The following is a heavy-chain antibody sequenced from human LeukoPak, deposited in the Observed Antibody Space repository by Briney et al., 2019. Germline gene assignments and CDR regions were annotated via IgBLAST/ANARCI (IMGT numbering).Heavy chain of an antibody. V-gene: IGHV3-64*01. Sequence: GGSLRLSCAASGFTFSSYAMHWVRQAPGKGLEYVSSITSSGDSTYYANSVKGRFTISRDNSKNTLYLQMNSLRAEDTALYYCAKDLDHDYDDYGLDYWGQGTLVTVSS. J-gene: IGHJ4*02. CDR1: GFTFSSYA. CDR3: AKDLDHDYDDYGLDY. D-gene: IGHD4-17*01. CDR2: ITSSGDST.